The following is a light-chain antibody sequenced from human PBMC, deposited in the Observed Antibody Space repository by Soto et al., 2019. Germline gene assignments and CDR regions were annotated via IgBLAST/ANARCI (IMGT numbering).Light chain of an antibody. J-gene: IGKJ1*01. CDR1: QSISNW. Sequence: DIQMTQSPSSLSASVGGRVTITCRASQSISNWLAWYQQKPGKAPKLLIHEATSLQSGVPSRFSGSGSGTEFTLTIISRQPDDFATYYCQHYNSYSEAFGQGTKVDIK. CDR2: EAT. CDR3: QHYNSYSEA. V-gene: IGKV1-5*01.